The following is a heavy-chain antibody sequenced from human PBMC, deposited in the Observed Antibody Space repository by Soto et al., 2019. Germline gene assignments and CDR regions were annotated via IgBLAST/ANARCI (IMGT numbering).Heavy chain of an antibody. CDR2: ISFDGSDK. V-gene: IGHV3-30*18. J-gene: IGHJ4*02. Sequence: QVQLVESGGGVVQPGRSLRLSCVACKYTFSSNGMHWVRQAPGKGLEWVARISFDGSDKYYGESVKGRFTISRDNSKNTLYLQMSRLSAEDMAVYYCAKDFKPLSPDSYFDYWGQGALVSLSS. CDR3: AKDFKPLSPDSYFDY. CDR1: KYTFSSNG.